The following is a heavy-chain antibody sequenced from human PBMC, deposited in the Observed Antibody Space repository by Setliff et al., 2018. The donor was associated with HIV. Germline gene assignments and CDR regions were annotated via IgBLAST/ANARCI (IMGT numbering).Heavy chain of an antibody. Sequence: PSETLSLTCAVYGGSFSSYYWSWIRQPPGKGLEWIGEINHSGSTNYNPSLQSRVSISMDASKNKFSLKVTSVTSADTAVYYCAKGAGFYGDYTFDYWGQGHLVTVSS. J-gene: IGHJ4*02. D-gene: IGHD4-17*01. CDR2: INHSGST. V-gene: IGHV4-34*01. CDR3: AKGAGFYGDYTFDY. CDR1: GGSFSSYY.